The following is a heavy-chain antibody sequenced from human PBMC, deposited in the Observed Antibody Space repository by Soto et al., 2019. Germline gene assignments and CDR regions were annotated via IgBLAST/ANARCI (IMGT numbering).Heavy chain of an antibody. CDR2: ISGTGTTT. CDR3: VKAVYLLDFDY. Sequence: PGGSLILSCAASGFTFSSYAMTWVRQAPGKGLEWVSTISGTGTTTYYADSVKGRFTISRDNSKNTLYLQMNSLRTEDTAVYYCVKAVYLLDFDYWGQGTLVTVSS. J-gene: IGHJ4*02. D-gene: IGHD2-8*01. V-gene: IGHV3-23*01. CDR1: GFTFSSYA.